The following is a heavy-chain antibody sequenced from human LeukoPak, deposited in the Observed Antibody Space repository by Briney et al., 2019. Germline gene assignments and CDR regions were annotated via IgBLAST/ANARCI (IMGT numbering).Heavy chain of an antibody. V-gene: IGHV3-23*01. CDR3: AKKMSSGTLYYFDY. CDR2: VSGGSGNT. D-gene: IGHD3-10*01. CDR1: GFTFSSYA. J-gene: IGHJ4*02. Sequence: GGSLRLSCAASGFTFSSYAMNWVRQAPGKGLEWVSTVSGGSGNTYYAESVKGRFTISRDSSKNTLYPQMISLRAEDTAVYYCAKKMSSGTLYYFDYWGQGTLVTVSS.